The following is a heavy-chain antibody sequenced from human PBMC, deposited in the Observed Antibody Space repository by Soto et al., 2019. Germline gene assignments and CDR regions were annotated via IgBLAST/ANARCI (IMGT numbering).Heavy chain of an antibody. D-gene: IGHD3-9*01. CDR3: AHSRDINFDWAYYFDY. J-gene: IGHJ4*02. CDR1: GFSLSTSGVG. V-gene: IGHV2-5*01. Sequence: SGPTLVNPTQTLTLTCTFSGFSLSTSGVGVGWIRQPPGKALEWLALIYWNDDKRYSPSLKSRLTITKDTSKNQVVLTMTNMDPVDTATYYCAHSRDINFDWAYYFDYWGQGTLVTVSS. CDR2: IYWNDDK.